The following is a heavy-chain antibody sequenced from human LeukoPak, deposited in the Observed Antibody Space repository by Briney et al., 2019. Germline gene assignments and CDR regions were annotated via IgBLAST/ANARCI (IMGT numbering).Heavy chain of an antibody. Sequence: PSETLSLTCTASGGSISSYYWSWIRQPPGKGLEWIGYIYYSGSTNYNPSLKSRVTISVDTSKNQFSLKLSSVTAADTAVYYCASFGTDYYDSSGYTHWGQGTLVTVSS. J-gene: IGHJ4*02. CDR3: ASFGTDYYDSSGYTH. CDR2: IYYSGST. CDR1: GGSISSYY. V-gene: IGHV4-59*08. D-gene: IGHD3-22*01.